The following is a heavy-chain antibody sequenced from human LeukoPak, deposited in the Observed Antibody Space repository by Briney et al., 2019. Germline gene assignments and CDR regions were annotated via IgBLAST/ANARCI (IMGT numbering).Heavy chain of an antibody. J-gene: IGHJ4*02. D-gene: IGHD6-19*01. CDR3: ARGSIAVAGTVDY. CDR1: GFTFSSYA. CDR2: ISSNGGST. V-gene: IGHV3-64*01. Sequence: PGGSLRLSCAASGFTFSSYAMHWVRQAPGKGLEYVSAISSNGGSTYYANSVKGRFTISRDNSKSTLYLQMGSLRAEDMAVYYCARGSIAVAGTVDYWGQGTLVTVSS.